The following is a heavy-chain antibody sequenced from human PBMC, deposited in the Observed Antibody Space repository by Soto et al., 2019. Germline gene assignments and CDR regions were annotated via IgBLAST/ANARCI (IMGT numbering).Heavy chain of an antibody. J-gene: IGHJ4*02. Sequence: EVQLLESGGGLVQPGGSLRLSCGVSGFTFNDFEMNWVRQAPGKGLEWLAYIDGSGTTKKYADSVRGRFTISRDNPNLSLFLQMSSLSAADTAIYYCARGFGRFNYWGQGTLVSVSS. CDR1: GFTFNDFE. V-gene: IGHV3-48*03. CDR3: ARGFGRFNY. CDR2: IDGSGTTK. D-gene: IGHD3-10*01.